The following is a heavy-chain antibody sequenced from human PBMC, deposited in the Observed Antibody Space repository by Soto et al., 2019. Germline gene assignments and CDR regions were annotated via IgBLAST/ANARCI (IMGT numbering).Heavy chain of an antibody. Sequence: QVQLVESGGGVVQPGRSLRLSCAASGFTFSSYGMHWVRQAPGKGLEWMAVISYDGSNKYYADSVKGRFTISRDNSKNTLYLQMNSLRAEDTAVYYCAKNGPGGYYGSGSYAFDYWGQGTLVTVSS. CDR1: GFTFSSYG. D-gene: IGHD3-10*01. CDR2: ISYDGSNK. V-gene: IGHV3-30*18. J-gene: IGHJ4*02. CDR3: AKNGPGGYYGSGSYAFDY.